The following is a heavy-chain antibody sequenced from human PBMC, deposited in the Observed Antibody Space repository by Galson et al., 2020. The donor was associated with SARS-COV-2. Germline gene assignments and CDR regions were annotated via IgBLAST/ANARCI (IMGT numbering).Heavy chain of an antibody. J-gene: IGHJ4*02. V-gene: IGHV1-18*01. Sequence: ASVKVSCKASGYTFTSYGISWVRQAPGQGLEWMGWISAYNGNTNSAQKLQGRVTMTTDTSTSTAYMELRSLRSDDTAVYYCARSGLYDYVWGSYRHTYIDYWGQGTLVTVSS. D-gene: IGHD3-16*02. CDR3: ARSGLYDYVWGSYRHTYIDY. CDR2: ISAYNGNT. CDR1: GYTFTSYG.